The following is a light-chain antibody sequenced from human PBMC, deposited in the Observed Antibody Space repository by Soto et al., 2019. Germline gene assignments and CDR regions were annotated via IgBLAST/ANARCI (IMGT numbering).Light chain of an antibody. V-gene: IGLV2-14*01. Sequence: QSVLTQPASVSGSPGQSITISCTGTSSDVGGYNYVSWYQQHPGKAPKFMIYDVSNRPSGVSNRFSGSKSGNTASLTISGLLAEDEADYYCCSNTTSNTRQIVFGTGTKVTVL. CDR2: DVS. CDR3: CSNTTSNTRQIV. J-gene: IGLJ1*01. CDR1: SSDVGGYNY.